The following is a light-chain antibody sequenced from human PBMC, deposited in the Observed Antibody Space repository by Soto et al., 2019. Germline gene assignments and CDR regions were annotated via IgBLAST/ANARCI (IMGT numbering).Light chain of an antibody. CDR2: AAS. V-gene: IGKV1-39*01. Sequence: DLQVTQSPSSLSASVGDRVTITCRASQSISDYLNWYQQKPGKAPKLLIYAASSLQSGVPSRFSCSGSGTDFALTISSLQPEDFATYFCQQRYTTPRYTFGHGTMREIK. CDR1: QSISDY. CDR3: QQRYTTPRYT. J-gene: IGKJ2*01.